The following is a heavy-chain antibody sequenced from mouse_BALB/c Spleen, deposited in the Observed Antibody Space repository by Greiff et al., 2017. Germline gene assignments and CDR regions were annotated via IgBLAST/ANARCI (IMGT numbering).Heavy chain of an antibody. Sequence: VQGVESGPGLVQPSQSLSITCTVSGFSLTSYGVHWVRQSPGKGLEWLGVIWSGGSTDYNAAFISRLSISKDNSKSQVFFKMNSLQANDTAIYYCARNGPVFSYYFDYWGQGTTLTVSS. V-gene: IGHV2-2*02. CDR3: ARNGPVFSYYFDY. CDR1: GFSLTSYG. CDR2: IWSGGST. J-gene: IGHJ2*01.